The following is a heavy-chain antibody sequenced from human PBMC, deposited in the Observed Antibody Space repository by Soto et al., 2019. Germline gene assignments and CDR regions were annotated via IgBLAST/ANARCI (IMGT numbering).Heavy chain of an antibody. D-gene: IGHD5-18*01. CDR2: IYPGDSDT. V-gene: IGHV5-51*01. J-gene: IGHJ5*02. CDR3: ARQGRIQLWFENNWFDP. CDR1: GYSFTSYW. Sequence: GESLKISCKGSGYSFTSYWIGWVRQMPGKGLEWMGIIYPGDSDTRYSPPFQGQVTISADKSISTAYLQWSSLKASDTAMYYCARQGRIQLWFENNWFDPWGKGTLVTVSS.